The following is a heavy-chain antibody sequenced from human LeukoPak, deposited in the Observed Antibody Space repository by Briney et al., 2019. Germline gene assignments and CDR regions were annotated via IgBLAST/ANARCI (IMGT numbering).Heavy chain of an antibody. D-gene: IGHD5-24*01. Sequence: GESLKISCKGSGYTFTTYWIGWVRQMPGKGLEWMGIIYPGDSDTRYSPSFQGQVTISADKSITTAYLQWGSLKASDTAMYYCARRKGDGYNSPFDFWGQGTLVTVSS. CDR1: GYTFTTYW. CDR3: ARRKGDGYNSPFDF. CDR2: IYPGDSDT. V-gene: IGHV5-51*01. J-gene: IGHJ4*02.